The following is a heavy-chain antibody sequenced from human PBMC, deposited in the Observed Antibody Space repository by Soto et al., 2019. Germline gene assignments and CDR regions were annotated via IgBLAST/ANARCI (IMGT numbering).Heavy chain of an antibody. CDR1: GGTFKNYG. V-gene: IGHV1-69*01. J-gene: IGHJ6*02. CDR3: ASYEMIRGYYYYGLDV. D-gene: IGHD3-10*01. Sequence: QVQLVQSGAEVKKPGSSVSVSCKASGGTFKNYGFSWVRQAPGHGLEWMGGIIPFFGTTNYAQNFQGRATLTAVESTTTAYMELRSLRSEDTAVYYCASYEMIRGYYYYGLDVWGQGTTVTVSS. CDR2: IIPFFGTT.